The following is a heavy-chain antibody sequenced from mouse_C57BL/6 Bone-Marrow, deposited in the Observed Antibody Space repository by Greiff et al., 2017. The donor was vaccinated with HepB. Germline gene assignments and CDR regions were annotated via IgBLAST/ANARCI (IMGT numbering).Heavy chain of an antibody. V-gene: IGHV1-64*01. Sequence: QVQLQQPGAELVKPGASVKLSCKASGYTFTSYWMHWVKQRPGQGLEWIGMIHPNSGSTNYNEKFKSKATLTVDKSSSTAYMQLSSLTSDDSAVYYCTRRGIYDYALYYWGQGTTLTVSS. CDR3: TRRGIYDYALYY. J-gene: IGHJ2*01. CDR2: IHPNSGST. D-gene: IGHD2-4*01. CDR1: GYTFTSYW.